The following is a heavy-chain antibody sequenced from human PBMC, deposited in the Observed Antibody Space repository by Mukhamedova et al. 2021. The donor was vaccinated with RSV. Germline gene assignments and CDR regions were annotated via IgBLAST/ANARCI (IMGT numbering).Heavy chain of an antibody. J-gene: IGHJ4*02. D-gene: IGHD6-19*01. Sequence: GSIYHSGSTYYNPSLKSRVTISVDTSKNQFSLKLSSVTAADTAVYYCARDCAAVGLCYFDYWGQGTLVTVSS. CDR2: IYHSGST. V-gene: IGHV4-38-2*02. CDR3: ARDCAAVGLCYFDY.